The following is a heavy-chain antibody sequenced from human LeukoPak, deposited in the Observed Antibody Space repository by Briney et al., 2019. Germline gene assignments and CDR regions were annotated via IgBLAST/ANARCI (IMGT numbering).Heavy chain of an antibody. CDR1: GGSISSCDYY. Sequence: PSETLSLTCTVSGGSISSCDYYWSWIRQPPGKGLEWIGYIYYSGSTYYNPSLKSRVTISVDTSKNQFSLKLSSVTAADTAVYYCARERPYYYDSSGYSTAAFDIWGQGTMVTVSS. J-gene: IGHJ3*02. CDR2: IYYSGST. V-gene: IGHV4-30-4*01. D-gene: IGHD3-22*01. CDR3: ARERPYYYDSSGYSTAAFDI.